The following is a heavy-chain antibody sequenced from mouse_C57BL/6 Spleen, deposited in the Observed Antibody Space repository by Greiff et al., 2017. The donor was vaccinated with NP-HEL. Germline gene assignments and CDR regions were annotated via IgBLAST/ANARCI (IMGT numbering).Heavy chain of an antibody. D-gene: IGHD2-5*01. J-gene: IGHJ4*01. CDR1: GYTFTSYW. CDR2: IHPNSGST. Sequence: QVQLQQSGAELVKPGASVKLSCKASGYTFTSYWMHWVKQRPGQGLEWIGMIHPNSGSTNYNEKFKSKATLTVDKSSSTAYMQLSSLTSEDSAVYYCARGLYYSNYYAMDYWGQGTSVTVSS. V-gene: IGHV1-64*01. CDR3: ARGLYYSNYYAMDY.